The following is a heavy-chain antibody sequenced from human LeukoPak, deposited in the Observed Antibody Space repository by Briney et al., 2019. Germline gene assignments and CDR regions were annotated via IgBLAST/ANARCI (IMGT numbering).Heavy chain of an antibody. CDR2: ISYDGSNK. J-gene: IGHJ4*02. CDR3: ARGTVTMVDY. CDR1: GFTFSSYA. Sequence: PGRSLRLSCAASGFTFSSYAMHWVRQAPGKGLEWVAVISYDGSNKYYADSVKGRFTISRDNSKNTLYLQMNSLRAGDTAVYYRARGTVTMVDYWGQGTLVTVSS. D-gene: IGHD3-10*01. V-gene: IGHV3-30-3*01.